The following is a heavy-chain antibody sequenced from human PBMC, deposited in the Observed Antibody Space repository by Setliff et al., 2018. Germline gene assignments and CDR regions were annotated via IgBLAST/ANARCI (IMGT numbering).Heavy chain of an antibody. CDR2: IYYDGDS. V-gene: IGHV4-30-4*01. CDR3: ATWGYYASTGYYFDY. J-gene: IGHJ4*02. D-gene: IGHD3-22*01. CDR1: GGSISTGDYY. Sequence: PSETLSLTCTVSGGSISTGDYYWSWIRLPPGKGLEWIGYIYYDGDSYYNPSLKSRVTISVDRSKNQFSLQVASVTAADSAVYYCATWGYYASTGYYFDYWGQGTLVTSPQ.